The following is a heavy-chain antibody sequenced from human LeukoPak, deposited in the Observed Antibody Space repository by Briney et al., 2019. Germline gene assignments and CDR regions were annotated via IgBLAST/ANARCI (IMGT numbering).Heavy chain of an antibody. CDR2: TYYRSKWYY. CDR1: GDSVSSNSAA. J-gene: IGHJ5*02. Sequence: SQTLSLTCAISGDSVSSNSAAWSWIRQSPSRGLEWLGRTYYRSKWYYHYAVSVKSRITINPDKSNNRFSLQLFSVTPDDTAVYYCASEFMAVAGSDWFDPWGQGTLVTVSS. D-gene: IGHD6-19*01. V-gene: IGHV6-1*01. CDR3: ASEFMAVAGSDWFDP.